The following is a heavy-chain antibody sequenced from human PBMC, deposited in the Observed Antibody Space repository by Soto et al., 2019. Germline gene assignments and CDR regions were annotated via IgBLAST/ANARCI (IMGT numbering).Heavy chain of an antibody. CDR2: TYYRSKWYN. D-gene: IGHD3-22*01. CDR1: GDSVSSNSAA. Sequence: SQTLSLTCAISGDSVSSNSAAWNWIRQSPSRGLEWLGRTYYRSKWYNDYAVSVKSRITINPDTSKNQFSLQLNSVTPEDTVVYYCERKSCFPTRTYYYDSSVSALAFDIWGQGTMVTVSS. CDR3: ERKSCFPTRTYYYDSSVSALAFDI. V-gene: IGHV6-1*01. J-gene: IGHJ3*02.